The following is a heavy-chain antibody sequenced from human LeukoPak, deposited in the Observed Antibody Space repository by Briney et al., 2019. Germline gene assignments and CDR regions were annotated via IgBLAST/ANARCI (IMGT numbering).Heavy chain of an antibody. J-gene: IGHJ4*02. V-gene: IGHV3-74*01. CDR1: GFTFSSYW. Sequence: PGGSLRLSCAASGFTFSSYWMYWVRQAPGKGLVWVSRINSDGRGTNYADSVKGRFTISRDNAKNTLYLQMSSLRVEDTAVYYCAAGTYYFDYWGQGTLVTVPS. D-gene: IGHD1-26*01. CDR2: INSDGRGT. CDR3: AAGTYYFDY.